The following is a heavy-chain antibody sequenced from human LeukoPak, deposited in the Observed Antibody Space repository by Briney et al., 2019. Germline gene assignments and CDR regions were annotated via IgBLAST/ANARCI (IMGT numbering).Heavy chain of an antibody. CDR2: ISYDGSNK. D-gene: IGHD3-10*01. CDR3: ARDWWGLEWFGELRVDY. J-gene: IGHJ4*02. Sequence: GRSLRLSCAASGFTFSSYAMHWVRQAPGKGLEWVAVISYDGSNKYYADSVKGRLTISRDNSKNTLYLQMNSLRAEDTAVYYCARDWWGLEWFGELRVDYWGQGTLVTVSS. CDR1: GFTFSSYA. V-gene: IGHV3-30-3*01.